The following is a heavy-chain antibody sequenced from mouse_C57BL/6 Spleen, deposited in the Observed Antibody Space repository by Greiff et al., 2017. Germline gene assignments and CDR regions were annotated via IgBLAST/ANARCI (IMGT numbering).Heavy chain of an antibody. CDR2: INPNNGGT. J-gene: IGHJ2*01. Sequence: EVQLQQSGPELVKPGASVKISCKASGYTFTDYYMNWVKQSHGKSLEWIGDINPNNGGTSYNQKFKGKATLTVDQSSITAYMELRSVTSEDSTVYYCARGDYGSPFDDWGQGTTLTVSS. D-gene: IGHD1-1*01. V-gene: IGHV1-26*01. CDR1: GYTFTDYY. CDR3: ARGDYGSPFDD.